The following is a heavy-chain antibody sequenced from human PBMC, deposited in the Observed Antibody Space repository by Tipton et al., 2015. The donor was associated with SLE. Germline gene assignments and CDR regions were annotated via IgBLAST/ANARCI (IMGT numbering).Heavy chain of an antibody. CDR1: GYTFTSYP. CDR3: ARAGTGPVAFDY. V-gene: IGHV1-18*01. CDR2: ISTANGHT. Sequence: QVQLVQSGAEVKKPWASVKVSCKASGYTFTSYPINWVRQAPGQGLEWMGWISTANGHTNYAENLQGRVTMTTDTSTGTAYMELRGLRSDDTAVYYCARAGTGPVAFDYWGQGTLVTVSS. D-gene: IGHD7-27*01. J-gene: IGHJ4*02.